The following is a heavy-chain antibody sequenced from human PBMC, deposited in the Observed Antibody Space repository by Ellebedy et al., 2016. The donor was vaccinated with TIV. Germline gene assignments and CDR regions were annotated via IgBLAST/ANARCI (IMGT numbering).Heavy chain of an antibody. J-gene: IGHJ4*02. CDR1: GYNFTDYY. CDR2: INPNSCGT. Sequence: AASVKVSCKASGYNFTDYYIHWVRQAPGQGLEWMGWINPNSCGTNYAQKFQGWVTMTRDTSISTAYMELNRLRSDDTALNYCARDGAVTTVFDYWGQGTLVTVSS. CDR3: ARDGAVTTVFDY. D-gene: IGHD4-17*01. V-gene: IGHV1-2*04.